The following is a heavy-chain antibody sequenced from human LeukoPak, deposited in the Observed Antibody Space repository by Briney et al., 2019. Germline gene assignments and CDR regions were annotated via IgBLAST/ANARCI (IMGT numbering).Heavy chain of an antibody. D-gene: IGHD6-19*01. CDR3: TTVGTDYSSWGDYYYYYMDV. J-gene: IGHJ6*03. Sequence: GGPLRLSCAAAGFTFSNAWMSLVRQAPGKGLWWVGRIKSKTDGGTTDYAAPVKGRFTISRDDSKNTLFVQMNNLKTEDTAVYFCTTVGTDYSSWGDYYYYYMDVWGKGTTVTISS. CDR1: GFTFSNAW. V-gene: IGHV3-15*01. CDR2: IKSKTDGGTT.